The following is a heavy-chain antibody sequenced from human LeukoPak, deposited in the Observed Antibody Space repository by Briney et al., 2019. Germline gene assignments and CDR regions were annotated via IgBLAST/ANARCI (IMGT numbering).Heavy chain of an antibody. V-gene: IGHV3-23*01. Sequence: GGSLRLSCAASRFTFSSYAMNWVRHAPGKGLEWVSGTGSTGVSTFYADSVKGRFTVSRDNSKNTLSLQMNSLRAEDTAVYYCAKDPGVVPAHYFDYWGQGTLVTVSS. CDR3: AKDPGVVPAHYFDY. J-gene: IGHJ4*02. CDR2: TGSTGVST. D-gene: IGHD2-2*01. CDR1: RFTFSSYA.